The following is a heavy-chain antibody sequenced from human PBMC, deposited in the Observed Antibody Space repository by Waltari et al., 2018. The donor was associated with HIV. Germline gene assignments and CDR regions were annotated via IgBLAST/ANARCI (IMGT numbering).Heavy chain of an antibody. V-gene: IGHV1-69*12. CDR2: IIPIFDTS. J-gene: IGHJ3*02. CDR1: GGTFSSYA. D-gene: IGHD3-22*01. Sequence: QVQLVQSGAEVKKPGSSVKVSCTASGGTFSSYAISWRRQAPGQGLEWMGGIIPIFDTSNYAQKFQGRVTITADESMSTAYMELSSLRSDDTAVYYCARELKQLSPQDYDSPPRGFDIWGQGTMVTVSS. CDR3: ARELKQLSPQDYDSPPRGFDI.